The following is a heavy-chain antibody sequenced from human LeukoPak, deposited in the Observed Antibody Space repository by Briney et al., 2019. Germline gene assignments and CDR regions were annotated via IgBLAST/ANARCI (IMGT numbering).Heavy chain of an antibody. D-gene: IGHD6-13*01. CDR3: ARQGAAGKYYYYYMDV. CDR2: IHPDDSNT. CDR1: GYNFPIYW. J-gene: IGHJ6*03. Sequence: GESLKISCQGSGYNFPIYWIGWVRQMPGQGLEWMGIIHPDDSNTIYGPSFQGQVTISADKSINTACLEWSSLKASDTAIYYCARQGAAGKYYYYYMDVWGKGTTVTVSS. V-gene: IGHV5-51*01.